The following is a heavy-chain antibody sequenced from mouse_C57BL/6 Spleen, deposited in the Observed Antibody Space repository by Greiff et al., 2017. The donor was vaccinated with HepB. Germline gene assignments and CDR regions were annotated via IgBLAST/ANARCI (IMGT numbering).Heavy chain of an antibody. CDR1: GYTFTSYW. CDR3: TRYPLTTVVATEYFDY. D-gene: IGHD1-1*01. V-gene: IGHV1-5*01. J-gene: IGHJ2*01. CDR2: IYPGNSDT. Sequence: VQLKQSGTVLARPGASVKMSCKTSGYTFTSYWMHWVKQRPGQGLEWIGAIYPGNSDTSYNQKFKGKAKLTAVTSASTAYMELSSLTNEDSAVYYCTRYPLTTVVATEYFDYWGQGTTLTVSS.